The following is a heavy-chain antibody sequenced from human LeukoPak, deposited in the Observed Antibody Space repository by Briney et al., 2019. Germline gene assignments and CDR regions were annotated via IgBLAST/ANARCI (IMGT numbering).Heavy chain of an antibody. D-gene: IGHD5-18*01. CDR2: IYYSGST. J-gene: IGHJ4*02. CDR1: GGSTSSYY. CDR3: ARQAKYSYGSREAFDY. V-gene: IGHV4-59*08. Sequence: SEALSLTCTISGGSTSSYYWSRIRQPPGKGLEWIGYIYYSGSTNYNPSLKSRVTISVDTSKNQFSLKLSSVTAADTAVYYCARQAKYSYGSREAFDYWGQGTLVTVSS.